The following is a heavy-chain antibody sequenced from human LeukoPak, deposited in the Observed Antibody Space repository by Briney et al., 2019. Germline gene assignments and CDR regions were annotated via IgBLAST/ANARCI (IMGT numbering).Heavy chain of an antibody. CDR2: VYYTGST. V-gene: IGHV4-39*07. D-gene: IGHD2-15*01. CDR1: GGSIGSSPYY. Sequence: SETLSLTCTVSGGSIGSSPYYCGWIRQPPGKGLEWIGSVYYTGSTYYRPSLKSRVTLSVDTSKNQFSLRMTSVTAADTAVYYCARGYCSGGSCYSYYYYNYMDVWGKGTTVTVSS. J-gene: IGHJ6*03. CDR3: ARGYCSGGSCYSYYYYNYMDV.